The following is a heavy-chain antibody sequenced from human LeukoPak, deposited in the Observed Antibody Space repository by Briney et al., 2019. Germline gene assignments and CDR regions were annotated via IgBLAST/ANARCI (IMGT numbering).Heavy chain of an antibody. CDR2: IYYGGIT. J-gene: IGHJ3*02. V-gene: IGHV4-59*01. CDR1: AGSISSYY. CDR3: ASLGDFDM. D-gene: IGHD3-10*01. Sequence: SETLSLTCAVSAGSISSYYWSWIRQPPGKGLEWIGYIYYGGITNYNPILKSRVTISVDTSKNHFSLKLNSVTAADTAVYYCASLGDFDMWGQGTMVTVSS.